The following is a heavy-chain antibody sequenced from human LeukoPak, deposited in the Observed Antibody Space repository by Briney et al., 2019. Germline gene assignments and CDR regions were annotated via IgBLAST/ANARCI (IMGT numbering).Heavy chain of an antibody. CDR3: ARCYSSSSYGWFDP. V-gene: IGHV4-39*07. J-gene: IGHJ5*02. CDR2: IFYSGTT. CDR1: GGSISSKNDY. D-gene: IGHD6-6*01. Sequence: SETLSLTCSVSGGSISSKNDYWGWIRQPPGKGLEWIGNIFYSGTTFYNPSLKNRVTISVDTSKNHFSLNLSSVTAADTAVYYCARCYSSSSYGWFDPWGQGTLVTVSS.